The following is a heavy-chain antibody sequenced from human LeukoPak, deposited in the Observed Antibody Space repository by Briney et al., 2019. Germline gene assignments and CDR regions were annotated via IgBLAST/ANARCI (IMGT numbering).Heavy chain of an antibody. CDR1: GFTFSSYW. CDR3: ARGLGSSRAFDI. J-gene: IGHJ3*02. V-gene: IGHV3-74*01. D-gene: IGHD1-26*01. Sequence: GESLKISCAASGFTFSSYWMHWVRQAPGKGLVWVSRINTDGSSTNYADSVKGRFTISRDNAKNTLYLQMNSLRAEDTAVYYCARGLGSSRAFDIWGQGTMVTVSS. CDR2: INTDGSST.